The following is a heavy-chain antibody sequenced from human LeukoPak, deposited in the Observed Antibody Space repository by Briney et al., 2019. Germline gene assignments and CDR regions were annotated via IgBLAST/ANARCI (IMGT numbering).Heavy chain of an antibody. Sequence: ASVKVSCKASGYTFTSYGISWVRQAPGQGLEWMGWISAYNGNTNYAQKLQGRVTMITDTSTSTAYMELRSLRSDDTAVYYCARVGPGGNWNYASGYGMDVWGQGTTVTVSS. D-gene: IGHD1-7*01. J-gene: IGHJ6*02. CDR1: GYTFTSYG. CDR2: ISAYNGNT. V-gene: IGHV1-18*01. CDR3: ARVGPGGNWNYASGYGMDV.